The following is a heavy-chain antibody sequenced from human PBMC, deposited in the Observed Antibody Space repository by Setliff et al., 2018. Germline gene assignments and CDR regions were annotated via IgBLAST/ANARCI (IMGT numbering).Heavy chain of an antibody. CDR1: GGSISSAGNY. V-gene: IGHV4-31*03. CDR2: IYYSGST. D-gene: IGHD3-3*01. J-gene: IGHJ4*02. CDR3: ARRETYYNFWSGYYAY. Sequence: SETLSLTCTVSGGSISSAGNYWSWIRQHPGKGPEWIGYIYYSGSTFYNPSLTSRVVISLDTSKNQFSLKLSSVTAADTAVYYCARRETYYNFWSGYYAYWGQGTLVTVSS.